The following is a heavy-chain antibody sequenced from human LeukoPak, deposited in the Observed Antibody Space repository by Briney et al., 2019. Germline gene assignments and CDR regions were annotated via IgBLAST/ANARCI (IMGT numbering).Heavy chain of an antibody. Sequence: PGGSLRLSCAASGFTFSSYWMHWVRQAPGKGLVWVSRINTDGSSTSYADSVEGRFTISRDNAKNTLYLQMNSLRAEDTAVYYCVRDNPRCCGVVPANIDDYWGQGTLVTVSS. V-gene: IGHV3-74*01. CDR1: GFTFSSYW. CDR2: INTDGSST. D-gene: IGHD2-15*01. CDR3: VRDNPRCCGVVPANIDDY. J-gene: IGHJ4*02.